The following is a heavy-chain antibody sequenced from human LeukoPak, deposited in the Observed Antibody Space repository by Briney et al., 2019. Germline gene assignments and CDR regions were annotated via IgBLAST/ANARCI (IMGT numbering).Heavy chain of an antibody. D-gene: IGHD1-14*01. Sequence: ASAKVSCKASGYTFTSYDINWVRQATGQGLEWMGWMNPNSGNTGYAQKFQGRVTMTRNTSISTAYMELSSLRSEDTAVYYCARNRGRRAYYYYGMDVWGQGTTVTVSS. CDR3: ARNRGRRAYYYYGMDV. CDR2: MNPNSGNT. J-gene: IGHJ6*02. V-gene: IGHV1-8*01. CDR1: GYTFTSYD.